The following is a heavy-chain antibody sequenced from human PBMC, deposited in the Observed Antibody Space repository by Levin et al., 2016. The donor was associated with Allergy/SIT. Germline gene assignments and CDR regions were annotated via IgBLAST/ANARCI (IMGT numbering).Heavy chain of an antibody. CDR1: GFPFITYW. CDR2: INQDGTEK. J-gene: IGHJ6*03. D-gene: IGHD3-22*01. V-gene: IGHV3-7*03. CDR3: ARGNYLHTRGSYPYYYMDD. Sequence: GESLKISCAASGFPFITYWMTWVRQAPGKGLEWVANINQDGTEKYYVHSVKGRFTISRDNAYKSLDLQMNSLRAEDTAVYYCARGNYLHTRGSYPYYYMDDWGKGTTVSVSS.